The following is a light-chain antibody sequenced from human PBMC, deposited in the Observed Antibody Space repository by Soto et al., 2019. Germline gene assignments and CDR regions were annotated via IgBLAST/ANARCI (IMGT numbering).Light chain of an antibody. CDR1: QSINNW. J-gene: IGKJ1*01. Sequence: DIQMTQSPSTLSAFVGDRVTFTCRASQSINNWLAWYQQRPGTAPKILIYDASTLESGVPSRFSRSGSGTEFSLTISRLQPEDFATYYGQQYDTKPKTFGQGTKVEI. CDR3: QQYDTKPKT. V-gene: IGKV1-5*01. CDR2: DAS.